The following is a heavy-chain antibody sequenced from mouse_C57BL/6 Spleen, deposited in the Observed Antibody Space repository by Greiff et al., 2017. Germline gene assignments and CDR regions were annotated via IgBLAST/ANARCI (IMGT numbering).Heavy chain of an antibody. CDR3: ARSGNYYGSRSAMDY. CDR2: IYPGDGDT. D-gene: IGHD1-1*01. J-gene: IGHJ4*01. Sequence: VQVVESGAELVKPGASVKISCKASGYAFSSYWMNWVKQRPGKGLEWIGQIYPGDGDTNYNGKFKGKATLTADKSSSTAYMQLSSLTSEDSAVYFCARSGNYYGSRSAMDYWGQGTSVTVSS. V-gene: IGHV1-80*01. CDR1: GYAFSSYW.